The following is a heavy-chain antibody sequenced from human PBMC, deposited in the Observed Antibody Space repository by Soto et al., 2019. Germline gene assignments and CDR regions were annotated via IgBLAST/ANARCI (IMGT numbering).Heavy chain of an antibody. J-gene: IGHJ6*02. CDR2: ISSSGSTI. CDR3: ARARWGSGGSCYGAYVDCYKDGMDV. D-gene: IGHD2-15*01. Sequence: EVQLVESGGGLVQPGGSLRLSCAASGFTFSSYEMNWVRQAPGKGLEWVSYISSSGSTIYYADSVKGRFIISRDNAKNSLYLQMNSLRAEDTAVYYCARARWGSGGSCYGAYVDCYKDGMDVWGQGTTVTVSS. CDR1: GFTFSSYE. V-gene: IGHV3-48*03.